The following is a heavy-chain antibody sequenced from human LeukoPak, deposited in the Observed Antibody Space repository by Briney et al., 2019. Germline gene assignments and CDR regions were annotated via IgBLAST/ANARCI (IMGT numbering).Heavy chain of an antibody. V-gene: IGHV1-8*01. CDR1: GYTFTSYD. D-gene: IGHD2-15*01. Sequence: ASVKVSCKASGYTFTSYDINWVRQATGQGLEWMGWMNPNSGNTGYAQKFQGRVTMTRNTSISTAYMELSSLRSEDTAVYYCARVLPFYCSGGSRYSFMDVWGQGTTVTVS. CDR3: ARVLPFYCSGGSRYSFMDV. CDR2: MNPNSGNT. J-gene: IGHJ6*02.